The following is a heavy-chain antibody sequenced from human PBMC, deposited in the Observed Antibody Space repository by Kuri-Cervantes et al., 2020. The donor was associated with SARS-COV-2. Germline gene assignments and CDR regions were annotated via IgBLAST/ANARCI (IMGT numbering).Heavy chain of an antibody. J-gene: IGHJ6*02. CDR2: ISGSGGST. CDR3: AKLGGGDYDFRSGYSDYYYGMDV. Sequence: GESLKISCAASGFTFSSYAMSWVRQAPGKGLEWVSAISGSGGSTYYADSVKGRFTISGDNSKNTLYLQMNSLRAEDTAVYYCAKLGGGDYDFRSGYSDYYYGMDVWGQGTTVTVSS. D-gene: IGHD3-3*01. V-gene: IGHV3-23*01. CDR1: GFTFSSYA.